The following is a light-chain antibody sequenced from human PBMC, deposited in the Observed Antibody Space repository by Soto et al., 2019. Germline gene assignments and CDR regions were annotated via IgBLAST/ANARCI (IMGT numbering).Light chain of an antibody. V-gene: IGKV3-15*01. J-gene: IGKJ2*01. Sequence: EIVMTQSPATLSLSPGERTAISCRASQSINSELAWYQQKPGQPPRLLIYGASTRATGVPARFTGSESGSEFILSISGLQSEDFAVYYCQQGHNWPLTFGQGTRLEI. CDR3: QQGHNWPLT. CDR2: GAS. CDR1: QSINSE.